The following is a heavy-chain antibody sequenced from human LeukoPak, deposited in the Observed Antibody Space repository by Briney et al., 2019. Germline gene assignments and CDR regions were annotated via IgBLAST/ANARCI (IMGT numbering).Heavy chain of an antibody. Sequence: SETLSLTCTVSGGSISSYYWSWIRQPPGKGLEWIGYIYYSGSTNYNPSLKSRVTISVDTSKNQFSLKLSSVTAADTAVYYCARQGSGWTGKAFDIWGQGTMVTVSS. D-gene: IGHD6-19*01. CDR2: IYYSGST. V-gene: IGHV4-59*08. J-gene: IGHJ3*02. CDR3: ARQGSGWTGKAFDI. CDR1: GGSISSYY.